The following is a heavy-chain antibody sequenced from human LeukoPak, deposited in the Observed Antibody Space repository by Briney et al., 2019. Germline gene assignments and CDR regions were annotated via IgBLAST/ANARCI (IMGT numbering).Heavy chain of an antibody. Sequence: PSETLSLTCGVSGGSISSTNWWSWARQPPGQGLEWIGEVSLTGETNYNPSLNGRVTMSLDGSRNQLSLTLISVTAADTAIYYCSRESGAFCPFGYWGQGTLVIVPP. CDR3: SRESGAFCPFGY. V-gene: IGHV4-4*02. J-gene: IGHJ4*01. CDR2: VSLTGET. D-gene: IGHD1-26*01. CDR1: GGSISSTNW.